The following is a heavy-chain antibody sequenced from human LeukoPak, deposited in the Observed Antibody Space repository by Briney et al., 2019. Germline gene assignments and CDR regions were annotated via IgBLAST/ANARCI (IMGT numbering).Heavy chain of an antibody. CDR1: GGSISSGSYY. V-gene: IGHV4-61*02. J-gene: IGHJ4*02. Sequence: SETLSLTCTVSGGSISSGSYYWSWIRQPAGKGLEWIGRIYTSGSTNYNPSLKSRVTISVDTSKNQFSLQLNSVTPEDTAVYYCASSHYYGSGSGLDYWGQGTLVTVSS. CDR3: ASSHYYGSGSGLDY. CDR2: IYTSGST. D-gene: IGHD3-10*01.